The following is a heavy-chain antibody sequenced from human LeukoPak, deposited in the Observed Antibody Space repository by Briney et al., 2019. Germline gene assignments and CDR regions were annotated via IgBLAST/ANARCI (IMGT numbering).Heavy chain of an antibody. CDR2: ISGSGGST. V-gene: IGHV3-23*01. J-gene: IGHJ4*02. Sequence: GGSLRLSCAASGFTFSSYAMSWVRQAPGKGLEWVSTISGSGGSTYYADSVKGRFTISRDNSKNTLYLQMNSLRAEDTAVYYCAKVVGAATRGYFDYWGQGTLVTVSS. D-gene: IGHD1-26*01. CDR1: GFTFSSYA. CDR3: AKVVGAATRGYFDY.